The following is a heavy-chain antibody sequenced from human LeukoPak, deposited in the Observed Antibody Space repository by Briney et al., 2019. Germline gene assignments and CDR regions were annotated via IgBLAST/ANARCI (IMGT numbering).Heavy chain of an antibody. V-gene: IGHV3-23*01. CDR3: ARDDALEDNALDI. CDR1: GFTFSSYA. Sequence: GGSLRLSCPASGFTFSSYAMSWVRQAPGEGLEWVSAISGSGGSTYYADSVKGRFTISRDNSKNTLFLQINSLRAEDTAVYYCARDDALEDNALDIWGQGIMVTVSS. CDR2: ISGSGGST. J-gene: IGHJ3*02. D-gene: IGHD1-1*01.